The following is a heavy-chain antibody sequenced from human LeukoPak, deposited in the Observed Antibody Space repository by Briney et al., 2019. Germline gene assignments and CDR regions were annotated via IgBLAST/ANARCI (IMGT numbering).Heavy chain of an antibody. Sequence: PGGSLRLSCAASGFTFSSYWMHWVRQAPGKGLVWVSRINSDGSSTSYADSVRGRFTISRDNAKNTLYLQMNSLRAEDTAVYYCASGKGYDSSSFDYWGQGTLVTVSS. J-gene: IGHJ4*02. V-gene: IGHV3-74*01. CDR2: INSDGSST. D-gene: IGHD3-22*01. CDR3: ASGKGYDSSSFDY. CDR1: GFTFSSYW.